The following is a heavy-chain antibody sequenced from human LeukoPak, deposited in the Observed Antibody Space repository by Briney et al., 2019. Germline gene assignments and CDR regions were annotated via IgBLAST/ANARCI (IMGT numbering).Heavy chain of an antibody. V-gene: IGHV1-2*02. D-gene: IGHD3-22*01. Sequence: ASVKVPCKASGYTFTGYYMHWVRQAPGQGLEWMGWINPNSGGTNYAQKFQGRVTMTRDTSISTAYMELSRLRSDDTAVYYCARDMRDSSGFDYWGQGTLVTVSS. CDR1: GYTFTGYY. J-gene: IGHJ4*02. CDR2: INPNSGGT. CDR3: ARDMRDSSGFDY.